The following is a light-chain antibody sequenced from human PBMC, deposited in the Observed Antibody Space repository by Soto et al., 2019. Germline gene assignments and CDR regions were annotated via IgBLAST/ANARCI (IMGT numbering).Light chain of an antibody. J-gene: IGKJ2*01. CDR3: QQYYSFPRT. Sequence: DIQMTQSPSSLSASVGDRVTITCRASQSIGTNLNWYHQKPGKAPNLLIYDASSLQSGVPSRFSGSGSGTDFTLTISSLQPEAFATYFCQQYYSFPRTFGQGTKLEIK. V-gene: IGKV1-39*01. CDR2: DAS. CDR1: QSIGTN.